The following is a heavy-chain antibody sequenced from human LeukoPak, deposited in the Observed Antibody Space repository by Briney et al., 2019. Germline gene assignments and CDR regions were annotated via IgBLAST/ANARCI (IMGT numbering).Heavy chain of an antibody. J-gene: IGHJ6*03. CDR2: IWYDGSNK. CDR1: GFTFSSYG. D-gene: IGHD1-26*01. V-gene: IGHV3-33*01. Sequence: GGSLRLSCAASGFTFSSYGMHWVRQAPGKGLEWVAVIWYDGSNKYYADSVKGRFTISRDNSKNTLYLQMNSLRAESTAVYYSGGGGGWDYYYMDVWGKGTTVTVSS. CDR3: GGGGGWDYYYMDV.